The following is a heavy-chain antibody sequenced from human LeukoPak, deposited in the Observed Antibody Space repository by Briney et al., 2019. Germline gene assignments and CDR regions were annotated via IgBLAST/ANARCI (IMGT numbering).Heavy chain of an antibody. D-gene: IGHD2/OR15-2a*01. CDR3: ARQATNSPVDY. Sequence: GGSLRLSCAASGFTFSSYWMSWVRQAPGKGLEWVANIKHDGSEKYYVDSVKGRFTISRDNAKNSLYLQMNSLRAEDTAVYYCARQATNSPVDYLGQGTLVTVSS. CDR1: GFTFSSYW. V-gene: IGHV3-7*01. J-gene: IGHJ4*02. CDR2: IKHDGSEK.